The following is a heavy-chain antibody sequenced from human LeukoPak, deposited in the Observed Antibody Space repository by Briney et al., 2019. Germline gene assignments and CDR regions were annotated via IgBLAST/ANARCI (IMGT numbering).Heavy chain of an antibody. CDR3: ARRATTWFGELVYFDY. J-gene: IGHJ4*02. CDR1: GYSITSYW. V-gene: IGHV5-51*01. CDR2: IYPGDSDT. D-gene: IGHD3-10*01. Sequence: GESLKISCKGSGYSITSYWIGWVRQMPGKGLEWMGIIYPGDSDTRYSPSFQGQVTISADKSISTAYLQWSSLKASDTAMYYCARRATTWFGELVYFDYWGQGTLVTVSS.